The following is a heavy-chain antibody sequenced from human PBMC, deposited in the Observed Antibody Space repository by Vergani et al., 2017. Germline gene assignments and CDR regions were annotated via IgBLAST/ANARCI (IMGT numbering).Heavy chain of an antibody. CDR2: INPIDSKI. J-gene: IGHJ4*02. CDR1: ESSFISNE. D-gene: IGHD5-24*01. Sequence: EVMLVQSGAEVKKPGESLKISCKYSESSFISNEIAWVRQMSGKGLQWRGNINPIDSKIAYSPSFQGQAIMSPDKSITTAYLQWRSLKASDTAIYYCTRHVPCGDGACLHFDHWGQGTQVTVSS. CDR3: TRHVPCGDGACLHFDH. V-gene: IGHV5-51*01.